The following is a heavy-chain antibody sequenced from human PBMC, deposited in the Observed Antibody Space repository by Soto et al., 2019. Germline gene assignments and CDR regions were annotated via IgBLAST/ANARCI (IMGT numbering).Heavy chain of an antibody. J-gene: IGHJ4*02. CDR1: GFTFSSYG. CDR3: AKDTLHYYDSSGYLPHDY. Sequence: PGGSLRLSCAASGFTFSSYGMHWVRQAPGKGLEWVAVISYDGSNKYYADSVKGRFTISRDNSKNTLYLQMNSLRAEDTTVYYCAKDTLHYYDSSGYLPHDYWGQGTLVTVSS. V-gene: IGHV3-30*18. D-gene: IGHD3-22*01. CDR2: ISYDGSNK.